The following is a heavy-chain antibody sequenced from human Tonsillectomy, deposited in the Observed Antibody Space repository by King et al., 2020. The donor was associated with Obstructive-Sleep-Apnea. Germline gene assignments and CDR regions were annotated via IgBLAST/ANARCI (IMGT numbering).Heavy chain of an antibody. J-gene: IGHJ6*02. CDR1: GYSFTSYW. Sequence: VQLVESGAEVKKPGESLMISCKGSGYSFTSYWIGWVRQMPGKGLEWMGIIYPGDSDTRYSPSFQGQVTISADKSISTAYLQWNSLKASHTAMYYCARHGIVVVPDPDGMDVWGQGTTVTVSS. CDR3: ARHGIVVVPDPDGMDV. CDR2: IYPGDSDT. D-gene: IGHD2-2*01. V-gene: IGHV5-51*01.